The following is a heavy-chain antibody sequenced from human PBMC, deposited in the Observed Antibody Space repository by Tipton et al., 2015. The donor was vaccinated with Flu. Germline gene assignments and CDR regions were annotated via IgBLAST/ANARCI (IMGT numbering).Heavy chain of an antibody. J-gene: IGHJ5*02. CDR3: AVEGAYYGYPSWKSLDA. V-gene: IGHV1-3*03. D-gene: IGHD3-16*01. Sequence: QVQLVQSGAEVKKPGASVNLPCEGSGYPFTHYVIHWVRQAPGRGLEWMGWINTYNGNTQYSRDFRGRLSLTLATSANTVYMQLTSLRSEDMAVYFCAVEGAYYGYPSWKSLDAWGQGALVTVSS. CDR1: GYPFTHYV. CDR2: INTYNGNT.